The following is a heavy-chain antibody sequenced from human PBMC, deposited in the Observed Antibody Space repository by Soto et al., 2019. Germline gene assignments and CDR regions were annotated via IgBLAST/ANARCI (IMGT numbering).Heavy chain of an antibody. CDR2: INPNSGGT. Sequence: RASVKVSCKASGYTFTGYYMPWVRQAPGQGLEWMGWINPNSGGTNYAQKFQGRVTMTRDTSISTAYMELSRLRSDDTAVYYCATEGYSYGYDIDYWGQGTLVTVSS. D-gene: IGHD5-18*01. CDR1: GYTFTGYY. CDR3: ATEGYSYGYDIDY. J-gene: IGHJ4*02. V-gene: IGHV1-2*02.